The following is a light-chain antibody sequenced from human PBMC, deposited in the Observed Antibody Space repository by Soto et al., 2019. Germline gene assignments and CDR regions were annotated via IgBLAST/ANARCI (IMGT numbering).Light chain of an antibody. CDR3: QSYDSSLSGSYV. Sequence: QSALTQPPSVSGAPGQSVTISCTGSSSNIGAGHDVHWYQQFPGTAPKVLIYGNNNRPSGVPDRFSGSKSGTSASLAITGLQAEDEADYYCQSYDSSLSGSYVFGTGTKVTVL. J-gene: IGLJ1*01. V-gene: IGLV1-40*01. CDR1: SSNIGAGHD. CDR2: GNN.